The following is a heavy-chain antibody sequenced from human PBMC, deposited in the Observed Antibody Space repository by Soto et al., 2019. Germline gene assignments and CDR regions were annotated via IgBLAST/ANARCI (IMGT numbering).Heavy chain of an antibody. CDR1: GFTFDDYS. CDR3: AKDPLRKLPYYYYYCMDV. V-gene: IGHV3-43*02. Sequence: GGSLRLSCAASGFTFDDYSIHWVRQAPRKVLEWVALIIGDGGSTDYAYYVKGRFTIAREISKNSLYLQMNSLRTEDTALYYCAKDPLRKLPYYYYYCMDVGGKGTTVTVSS. J-gene: IGHJ6*04. D-gene: IGHD1-7*01. CDR2: IIGDGGST.